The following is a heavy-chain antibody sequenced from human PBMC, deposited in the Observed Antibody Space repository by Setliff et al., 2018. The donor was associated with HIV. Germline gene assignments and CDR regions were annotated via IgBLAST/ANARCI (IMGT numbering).Heavy chain of an antibody. Sequence: GGSLRLSCAASGFTFSTYGMQWVRQAPGKGLEWVANIGQDGSGKNYVDSVKGRFTTSRDNAKNSMDLQMNSLRAEDTAIYYCARKLRPGHGVDVWGQGTTVTVSS. CDR3: ARKLRPGHGVDV. V-gene: IGHV3-7*01. CDR1: GFTFSTYG. J-gene: IGHJ6*02. CDR2: IGQDGSGK. D-gene: IGHD3-10*01.